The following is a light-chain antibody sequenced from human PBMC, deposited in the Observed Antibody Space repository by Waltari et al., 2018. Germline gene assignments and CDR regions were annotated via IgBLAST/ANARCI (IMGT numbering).Light chain of an antibody. CDR1: SSDVGGYNY. Sequence: QSALTQPASVSGSPGQSITISCTGTSSDVGGYNYVSWYQQHPGKAPKLMIYAVSQRPSGFSDRFSGSKSGNTASLTISGLQAEDEADYYCNSYTGSSSWVFGGGTKVTVL. CDR3: NSYTGSSSWV. J-gene: IGLJ3*02. V-gene: IGLV2-14*01. CDR2: AVS.